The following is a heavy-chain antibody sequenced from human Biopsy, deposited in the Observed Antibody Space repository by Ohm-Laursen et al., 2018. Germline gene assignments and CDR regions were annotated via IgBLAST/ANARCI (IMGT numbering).Heavy chain of an antibody. D-gene: IGHD1-26*01. J-gene: IGHJ4*02. CDR1: GDTFNRYG. CDR3: ARDALGGGSYRFFY. Sequence: SVKVSCKASGDTFNRYGLTWVRQAPGQGLEWMGGIIPYFLRTYIPQKLQGRVTITADKSTNTAYMELSSLRSDDTAVYYCARDALGGGSYRFFYWGQGSLVTVSS. CDR2: IIPYFLRT. V-gene: IGHV1-69*06.